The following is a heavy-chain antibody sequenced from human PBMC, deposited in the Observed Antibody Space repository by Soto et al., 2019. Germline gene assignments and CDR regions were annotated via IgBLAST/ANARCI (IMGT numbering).Heavy chain of an antibody. CDR3: ARECGWELATWVRPDAFDI. V-gene: IGHV4-31*03. D-gene: IGHD1-26*01. CDR2: IYYSGST. CDR1: GGSISSGGYY. J-gene: IGHJ3*02. Sequence: QVQLQESGPGLVKPSQTLSLTCTVSGGSISSGGYYWSWIRQHPGKGLEWIGYIYYSGSTYYNPSLKRRVTISVDTSKNQFSLELSSVTAADTAVYYCARECGWELATWVRPDAFDIWGQGTMVTVSS.